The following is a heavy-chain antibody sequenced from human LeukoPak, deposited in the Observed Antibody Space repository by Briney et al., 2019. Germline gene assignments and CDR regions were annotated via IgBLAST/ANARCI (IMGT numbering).Heavy chain of an antibody. V-gene: IGHV4-39*01. Sequence: SETLSLTCTVSGGSISSSSYYWGWIRQPPGKGLEWIGSIYYSESTYYNPSLKSRVTISVDTSKNQFSLKLSSVTAADTAVYYCARAPSDYYDSSGYLSPDAFDIWGQGTMVTVSS. CDR3: ARAPSDYYDSSGYLSPDAFDI. J-gene: IGHJ3*02. D-gene: IGHD3-22*01. CDR1: GGSISSSSYY. CDR2: IYYSEST.